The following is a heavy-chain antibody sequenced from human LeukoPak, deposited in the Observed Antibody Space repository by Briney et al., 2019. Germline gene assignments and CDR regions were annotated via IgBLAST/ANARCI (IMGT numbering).Heavy chain of an antibody. Sequence: SETLSLTCTVSGGSISSRSHYWGWIRQPPGRGLEWIGSINYSGTTYYNPSLRSRVTISVDTSKNQFSLKLTSLTATDTAAYYCASQPTTEIGIDYWGQGTLVTVSS. V-gene: IGHV4-39*01. CDR1: GGSISSRSHY. CDR2: INYSGTT. CDR3: ASQPTTEIGIDY. D-gene: IGHD4-11*01. J-gene: IGHJ4*02.